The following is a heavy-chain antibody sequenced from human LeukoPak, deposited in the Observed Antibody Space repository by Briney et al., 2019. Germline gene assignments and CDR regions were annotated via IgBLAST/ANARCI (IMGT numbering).Heavy chain of an antibody. V-gene: IGHV3-48*01. D-gene: IGHD3-10*01. Sequence: PGGSLRLSCAASGFTFSSYSMNWVRQAPGKGLEWVSYISSSSSTIYYADSVKGRFTISRDNSKNTLYLQMNSLRSEDTAVYYCAKSPGTGHLNDAFDIWGQGTMVTVSS. CDR1: GFTFSSYS. CDR2: ISSSSSTI. CDR3: AKSPGTGHLNDAFDI. J-gene: IGHJ3*02.